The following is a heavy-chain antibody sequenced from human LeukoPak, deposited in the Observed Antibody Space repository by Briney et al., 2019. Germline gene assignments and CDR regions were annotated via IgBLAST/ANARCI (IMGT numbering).Heavy chain of an antibody. CDR2: INPSGGST. V-gene: IGHV1-46*01. CDR3: ARESYCGGDCRGPIDY. Sequence: ASVKVSCKASGYTFTSYYMHWVRQAPGQGLEWMGIINPSGGSTSYVQKFQGRVTMTRDTSTSTVYMELSSLRSEDTAVYYCARESYCGGDCRGPIDYWGQGTLVTVSS. J-gene: IGHJ4*02. CDR1: GYTFTSYY. D-gene: IGHD2-21*02.